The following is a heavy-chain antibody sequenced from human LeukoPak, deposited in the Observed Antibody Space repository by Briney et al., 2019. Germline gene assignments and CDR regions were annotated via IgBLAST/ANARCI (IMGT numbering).Heavy chain of an antibody. D-gene: IGHD3-22*01. J-gene: IGHJ4*02. V-gene: IGHV3-23*01. Sequence: GGSLRLSCAASGFTFSSYAMSWVRQAPGKGLEWVSAISGSGGSTYYADSVKGRFTISRDNAKNSLYLQVNSLRAEDTAVYYCVRSGFSVLFDYWGQGTLVTVSS. CDR2: ISGSGGST. CDR1: GFTFSSYA. CDR3: VRSGFSVLFDY.